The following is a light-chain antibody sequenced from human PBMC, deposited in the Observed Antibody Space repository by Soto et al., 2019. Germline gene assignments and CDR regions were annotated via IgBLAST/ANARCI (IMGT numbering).Light chain of an antibody. CDR1: QSVSSSY. CDR3: QHYGTSAL. V-gene: IGKV3-20*01. J-gene: IGKJ3*01. CDR2: GAS. Sequence: EIVLTQSPGTLSLSPGERATLSCRTSQSVSSSYLAWYRQKPGQAPRLLIYGASSRATGIPDRFSVSASGTDFTLIISRLEPEDFAVYYCQHYGTSALFGPGTRVDLK.